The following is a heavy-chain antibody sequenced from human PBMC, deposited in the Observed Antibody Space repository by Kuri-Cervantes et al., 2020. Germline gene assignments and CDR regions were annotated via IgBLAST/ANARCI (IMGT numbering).Heavy chain of an antibody. CDR3: ARDPPTVNDY. J-gene: IGHJ4*02. CDR1: GFTFSSYS. Sequence: GESLKISCAASGFTFSSYSMNWVRQAPGKGLEWVSSISSSSSYIYYADSVKGRFTISRDNAKNSLYLQMNSLRAEDTAVYYCARDPPTVNDYWGQGTLVTVSS. D-gene: IGHD4-17*01. V-gene: IGHV3-21*01. CDR2: ISSSSSYI.